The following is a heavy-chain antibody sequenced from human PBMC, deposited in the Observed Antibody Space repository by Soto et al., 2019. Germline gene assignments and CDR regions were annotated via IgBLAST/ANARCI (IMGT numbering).Heavy chain of an antibody. J-gene: IGHJ4*01. Sequence: PGGSLRLSCAASGFTFSSYAMSWVRQAPGKGLEWVSAISGSGGSTYYADSVKGRFTISRDNSKNTLYLQMNSLRAEDTAVYYCAKDFYIVVVPAAIELNYWGHGTLVTVSS. V-gene: IGHV3-23*01. CDR1: GFTFSSYA. D-gene: IGHD2-2*01. CDR3: AKDFYIVVVPAAIELNY. CDR2: ISGSGGST.